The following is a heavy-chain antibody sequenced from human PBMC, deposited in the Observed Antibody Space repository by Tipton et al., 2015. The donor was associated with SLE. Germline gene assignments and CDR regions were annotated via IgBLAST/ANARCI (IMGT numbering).Heavy chain of an antibody. Sequence: TLSLTCTVSGGSISRSSYYWAWIRQPPGKGLEWIGNSFYSGSTYYNPSLKSRVTISVDSSKNRFSLKLSSLTAADTAVYYCARQMSPGLSEGLDYWGPGTPVTVSS. CDR3: ARQMSPGLSEGLDY. J-gene: IGHJ4*02. CDR1: GGSISRSSYY. V-gene: IGHV4-39*07. D-gene: IGHD5-24*01. CDR2: SFYSGST.